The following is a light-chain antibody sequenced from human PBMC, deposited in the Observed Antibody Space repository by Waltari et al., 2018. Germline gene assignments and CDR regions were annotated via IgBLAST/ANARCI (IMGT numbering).Light chain of an antibody. V-gene: IGKV3-20*01. CDR1: QSISKY. J-gene: IGKJ1*01. CDR2: HAS. Sequence: EIVLTQSPGTLSLSPGERATLSCRASQSISKYLAWYQQKPGQAPRLLIYHASSRAAGIPDRFSGSGYGTDFSLNISRLEPEDFAVYYCQHYESLPVTFGQGTKVEIK. CDR3: QHYESLPVT.